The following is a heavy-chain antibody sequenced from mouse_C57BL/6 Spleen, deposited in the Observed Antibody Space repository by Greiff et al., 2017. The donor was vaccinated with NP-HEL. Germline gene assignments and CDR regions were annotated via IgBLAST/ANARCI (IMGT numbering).Heavy chain of an antibody. CDR2: IYPGDGDT. V-gene: IGHV1-82*01. D-gene: IGHD3-2*02. Sequence: QVQLKESGPELVKPGASVKISCKASGYAFSSSWMNWVKQRPGKGLEWIGRIYPGDGDTNYNGKFKGKATLTADKSSSTAYMQLSSLTSEDSAVYFCARYTAQAFLYFDYWGQGTTLTVSS. CDR1: GYAFSSSW. CDR3: ARYTAQAFLYFDY. J-gene: IGHJ2*01.